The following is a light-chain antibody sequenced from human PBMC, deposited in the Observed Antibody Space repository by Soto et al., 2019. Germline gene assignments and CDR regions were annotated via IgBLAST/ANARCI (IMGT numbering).Light chain of an antibody. CDR1: QSINTY. CDR2: AAS. CDR3: QQSFSSPPT. Sequence: DIQMTQSPSSLSASVGDRVTITCRASQSINTYVSWCQQKPGKAPKVLIYAASTLQSGVPSRFSGSGSGTDFTLTISSLQPEDFETYYCQQSFSSPPTFGQGTKV. V-gene: IGKV1-39*01. J-gene: IGKJ2*01.